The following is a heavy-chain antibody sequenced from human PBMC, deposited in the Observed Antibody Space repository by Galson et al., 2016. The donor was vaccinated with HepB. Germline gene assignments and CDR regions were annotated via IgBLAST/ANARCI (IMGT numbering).Heavy chain of an antibody. CDR3: ARNDYLTPYYYYGMDV. V-gene: IGHV3-30-3*01. CDR1: GFTFSSYA. CDR2: ISYGGRNK. D-gene: IGHD4-11*01. J-gene: IGHJ6*02. Sequence: SLRLSCAASGFTFSSYAMHWVRQAPGKGLEWLAVISYGGRNKYYADSVKGRFTVSRDDSKNTLYLQMNSLRPEDTAVYYCARNDYLTPYYYYGMDVWGQGTTDTVSS.